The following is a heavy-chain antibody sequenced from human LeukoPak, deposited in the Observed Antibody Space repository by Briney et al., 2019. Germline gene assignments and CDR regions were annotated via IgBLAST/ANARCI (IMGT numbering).Heavy chain of an antibody. CDR1: GFSFDDYA. V-gene: IGHV3-9*01. CDR2: ISWNGGDI. Sequence: GRSLRPSCAASGFSFDDYAMHWVRQPPGKGLEWVSGISWNGGDIGYADSVKGRITISRDDAKKSLYLQMNSLRPEDTALYYCVKSANAFSGSFDPGYFDYWGQGTLVTVPS. D-gene: IGHD6-19*01. J-gene: IGHJ4*02. CDR3: VKSANAFSGSFDPGYFDY.